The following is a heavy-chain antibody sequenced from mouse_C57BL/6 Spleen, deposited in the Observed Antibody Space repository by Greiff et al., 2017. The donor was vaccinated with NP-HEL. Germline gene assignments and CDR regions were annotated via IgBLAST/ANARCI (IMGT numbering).Heavy chain of an antibody. CDR2: INPNNGGT. CDR1: GYTFTDYN. Sequence: EVQLQQSGPELVKPGASVKMSCKASGYTFTDYNMHWVKQSHGKSLEWIGYINPNNGGTSYNQKFKGKATLTVNKSSSTAYMELRSLTSEDSAVYYCARGGWVLGYFDVWGTGTTVTVSS. CDR3: ARGGWVLGYFDV. D-gene: IGHD2-14*01. J-gene: IGHJ1*03. V-gene: IGHV1-22*01.